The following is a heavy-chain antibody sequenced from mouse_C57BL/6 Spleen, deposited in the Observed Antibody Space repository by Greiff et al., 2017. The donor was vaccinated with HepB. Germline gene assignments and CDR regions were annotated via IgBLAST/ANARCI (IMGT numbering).Heavy chain of an antibody. J-gene: IGHJ4*01. V-gene: IGHV1-76*01. D-gene: IGHD2-1*01. CDR2: IYPGSGNT. CDR3: ARYYGNYNAMDY. Sequence: VQLQQSGAELVRPGASVKLSCKASGYTFTDYYINWVKQRPGQGLEWIARIYPGSGNTYYNEKFKGKATLTAEKSSSTAYMQLSSLTSEDSAVYFCARYYGNYNAMDYWGQGTSVTVSS. CDR1: GYTFTDYY.